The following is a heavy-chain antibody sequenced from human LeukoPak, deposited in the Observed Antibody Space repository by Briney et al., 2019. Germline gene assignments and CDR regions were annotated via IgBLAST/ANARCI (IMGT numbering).Heavy chain of an antibody. CDR2: ISVYNGNT. V-gene: IGHV1-18*01. Sequence: ASVKVSCRASGYTFTSYGISGVRQAPGQGFEWMGWISVYNGNTNYAQKPQGRVTMTTDTPTSTAYRARGRMSSCDTAVYYCAKRYLEELLNFVYWGEGTLVT. J-gene: IGHJ4*02. D-gene: IGHD1-26*01. CDR1: GYTFTSYG. CDR3: AKRYLEELLNFVY.